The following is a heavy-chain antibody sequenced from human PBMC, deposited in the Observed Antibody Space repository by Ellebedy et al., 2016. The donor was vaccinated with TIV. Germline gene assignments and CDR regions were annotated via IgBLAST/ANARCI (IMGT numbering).Heavy chain of an antibody. Sequence: GESLKISCAASGFTFSHHAFYWVRQAPGKGLEWVTIISYDGNNKFYLDSVEGRFSISRDDSKNTLYLQMNSLRPEDTAVYYCSREGLEAGMDLWGQGTTVTVSS. CDR3: SREGLEAGMDL. CDR1: GFTFSHHA. J-gene: IGHJ6*02. V-gene: IGHV3-30*04. CDR2: ISYDGNNK.